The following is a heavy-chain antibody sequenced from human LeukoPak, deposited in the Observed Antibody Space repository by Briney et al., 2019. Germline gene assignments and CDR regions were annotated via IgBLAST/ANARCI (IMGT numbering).Heavy chain of an antibody. CDR1: GFTFDDYT. D-gene: IGHD3-22*01. Sequence: GGSLRLSCAASGFTFDDYTMHWVRQAPGKGLERVSLISWDGGSTYYADSVKGRFTISRDNSKNSLYLQMNSLRTEDTALYYCAKDSGYFYFDYWGQGTLVTVSS. J-gene: IGHJ4*02. V-gene: IGHV3-43*01. CDR2: ISWDGGST. CDR3: AKDSGYFYFDY.